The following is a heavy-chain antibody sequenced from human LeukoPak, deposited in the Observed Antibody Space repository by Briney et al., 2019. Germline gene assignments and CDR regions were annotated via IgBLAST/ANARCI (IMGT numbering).Heavy chain of an antibody. J-gene: IGHJ4*02. CDR1: GFTFSSYA. Sequence: GGSLRLSCAASGFTFSSYAMSWVRQAPGKGLEWVSAISGSGGSTYYADSVKGRFTISRDNSKNTLYLQMNSLRAEDTAVYYCAKDFGRVGATLYYFDYWGQGTLVTVSS. V-gene: IGHV3-23*01. D-gene: IGHD1-26*01. CDR2: ISGSGGST. CDR3: AKDFGRVGATLYYFDY.